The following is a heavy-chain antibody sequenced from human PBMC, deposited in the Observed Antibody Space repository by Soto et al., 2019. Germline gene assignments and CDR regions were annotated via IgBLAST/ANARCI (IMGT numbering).Heavy chain of an antibody. Sequence: SETLSLTCTVSGGSISSSSYYWGWIRQPPGKGLEWIGSIYYSGSTYYNPSLKSRVTISVDTSKNQFSLKLSSVTAADTAVYYCARRLDSSSWYSGNRYYFDYWGQGTLVTVSS. V-gene: IGHV4-39*01. CDR3: ARRLDSSSWYSGNRYYFDY. D-gene: IGHD6-13*01. J-gene: IGHJ4*02. CDR1: GGSISSSSYY. CDR2: IYYSGST.